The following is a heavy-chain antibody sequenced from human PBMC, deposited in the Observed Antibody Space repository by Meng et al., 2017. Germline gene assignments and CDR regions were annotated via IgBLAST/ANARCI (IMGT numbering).Heavy chain of an antibody. Sequence: ASVKVSCKASGYTFTSYYMHWVRQAPGQGLEWMGIINPSGGNTGYAQKFQGRVTITRNTSISTAYMELSSLRSEDTAVYYCARGVRGWYYYGMDVWGQGTTVTVSS. CDR3: ARGVRGWYYYGMDV. V-gene: IGHV1-46*01. CDR2: INPSGGNT. D-gene: IGHD6-19*01. J-gene: IGHJ6*02. CDR1: GYTFTSYY.